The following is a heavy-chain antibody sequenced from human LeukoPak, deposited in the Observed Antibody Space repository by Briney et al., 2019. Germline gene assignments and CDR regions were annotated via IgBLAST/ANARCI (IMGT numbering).Heavy chain of an antibody. CDR3: AELGITMIGGV. J-gene: IGHJ6*04. Sequence: GGSLGLSCAASGFTFSSFEMNWVRQAPGKGLEWVSYISSSGSTIYYADSVKGRFTISRDNAKNSLYLQMNSLRAEDTAVYYCAELGITMIGGVWGKGTTVTISS. V-gene: IGHV3-48*03. D-gene: IGHD3-10*02. CDR2: ISSSGSTI. CDR1: GFTFSSFE.